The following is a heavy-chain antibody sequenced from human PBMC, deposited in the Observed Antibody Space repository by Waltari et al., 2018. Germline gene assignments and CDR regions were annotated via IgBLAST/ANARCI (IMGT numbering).Heavy chain of an antibody. CDR3: ARDDNRQAFDI. V-gene: IGHV4-4*07. Sequence: QVQLQESGPGLVKPSETLSLTCTVSGGSVNNYYWSWIRQPAGKGLEWIGRVYTSENTNYNPSLKSRVAMSVDTSKNQFSLRLNSVTAADTAVYDCARDDNRQAFDIWGQGIVVTVSS. D-gene: IGHD1-20*01. CDR1: GGSVNNYY. CDR2: VYTSENT. J-gene: IGHJ3*02.